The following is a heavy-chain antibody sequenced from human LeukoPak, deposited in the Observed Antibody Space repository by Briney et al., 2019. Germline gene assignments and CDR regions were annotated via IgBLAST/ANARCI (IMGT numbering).Heavy chain of an antibody. CDR3: AKSPSYCRGDCYSTFEY. Sequence: SGGSLRLSCSASGFTFSSHAMSWVRQAPGEGLEWVSAFTAGGINTYYADSVKGRFTISRDNSKNTLYLHMNSLRAEDTAVYYCAKSPSYCRGDCYSTFEYWGQGTLVTVSS. D-gene: IGHD2-21*02. V-gene: IGHV3-23*01. CDR2: FTAGGINT. J-gene: IGHJ4*02. CDR1: GFTFSSHA.